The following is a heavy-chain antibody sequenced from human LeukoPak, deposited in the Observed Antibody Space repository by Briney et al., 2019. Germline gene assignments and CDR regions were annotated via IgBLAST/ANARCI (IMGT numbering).Heavy chain of an antibody. J-gene: IGHJ4*02. D-gene: IGHD2-21*01. CDR3: ARWHSHGRYFDY. Sequence: SETLSLTCTVSGVSIRNYCWNWIRQPPGKGLEWIGYICDSGNIDYKPSLKSRVTISVDTSKNQFSLKLTSATAADTAVYYCARWHSHGRYFDYWGQGALVTVSS. CDR2: ICDSGNI. CDR1: GVSIRNYC. V-gene: IGHV4-59*01.